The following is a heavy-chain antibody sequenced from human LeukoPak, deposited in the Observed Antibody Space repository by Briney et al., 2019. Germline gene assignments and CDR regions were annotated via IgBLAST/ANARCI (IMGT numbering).Heavy chain of an antibody. J-gene: IGHJ4*02. V-gene: IGHV3-23*01. CDR3: AKAMVTAYYFDY. CDR2: IGGSGGST. D-gene: IGHD2-21*02. Sequence: SVIGGSGGSTYYADSVKGRFTISRDNSKNTLYLQMNSLRAEDTAVYYCAKAMVTAYYFDYWGQGTLVTVSS.